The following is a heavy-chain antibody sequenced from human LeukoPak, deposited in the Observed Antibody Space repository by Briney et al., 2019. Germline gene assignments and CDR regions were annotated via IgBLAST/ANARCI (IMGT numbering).Heavy chain of an antibody. CDR1: GYTLTAHY. D-gene: IGHD5-12*01. Sequence: ASVKVSCKASGYTLTAHYIHWLRQAPGQGLEWMGWINPNSGGTNYAQKFQGRVTMTRDTSISTAYMELSRLRSDDTAVYYCARVGSKDGDSDYVVFLYYWGQGTLVTVSS. CDR2: INPNSGGT. V-gene: IGHV1-2*02. J-gene: IGHJ4*02. CDR3: ARVGSKDGDSDYVVFLYY.